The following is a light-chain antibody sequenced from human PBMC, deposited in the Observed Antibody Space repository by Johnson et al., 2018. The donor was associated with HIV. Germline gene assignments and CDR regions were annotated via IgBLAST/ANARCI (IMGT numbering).Light chain of an antibody. Sequence: QPVLTQPPSVSAAPGQTVTIYCSGSRSSTGRNYASWYQQLPGTAPKLLMYENNKRPSGLPDRFSGSKSGTSATLGISGLQPGAEADYYCGTWDSSLSTYFFRTGTKVTVL. CDR3: GTWDSSLSTYF. CDR1: RSSTGRNY. CDR2: ENN. V-gene: IGLV1-51*02. J-gene: IGLJ1*01.